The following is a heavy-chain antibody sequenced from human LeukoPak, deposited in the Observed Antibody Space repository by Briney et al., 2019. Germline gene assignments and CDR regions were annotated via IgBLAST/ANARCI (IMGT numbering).Heavy chain of an antibody. Sequence: ASVKVSCKASGYTFTSYGISWVRQAPGQGLEWMGWISAYNGNTNYAQKLQGRVTMTTDTSTSTAYMGLRSLRSDDTAVYYCARDGGLLWFGELFKPTGYWGQGTLVTVSS. CDR2: ISAYNGNT. J-gene: IGHJ4*02. CDR3: ARDGGLLWFGELFKPTGY. CDR1: GYTFTSYG. D-gene: IGHD3-10*01. V-gene: IGHV1-18*01.